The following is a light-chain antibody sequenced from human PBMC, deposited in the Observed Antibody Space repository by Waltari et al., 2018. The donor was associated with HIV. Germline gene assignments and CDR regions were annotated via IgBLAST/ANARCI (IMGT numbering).Light chain of an antibody. J-gene: IGKJ2*01. CDR2: WAS. CDR3: QQYYSTPGT. Sequence: IVMTQSPHSLAVSLGERATINCTSSQSVLYSSNNKNYLAWFQQKPGQPPKLLIHWASTRESGVPDRFSGGGSGTDVTLTISSLQAEDVAVYYCQQYYSTPGTFGQGTKLEIK. V-gene: IGKV4-1*01. CDR1: QSVLYSSNNKNY.